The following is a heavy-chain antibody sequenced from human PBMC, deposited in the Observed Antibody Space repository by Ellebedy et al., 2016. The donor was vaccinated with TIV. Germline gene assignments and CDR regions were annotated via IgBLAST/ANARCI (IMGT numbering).Heavy chain of an antibody. J-gene: IGHJ4*02. CDR3: AREVITAANIQPTFDY. Sequence: AASVKVSCKASGGTFSSYSINWVRQAPGQGLEWMGRIIPILDITNYAQNFQGRVTITRDTSASTAFVELSSLRSEDTAVYFCAREVITAANIQPTFDYWGQGTLVTVSS. CDR2: IIPILDIT. CDR1: GGTFSSYS. D-gene: IGHD6-13*01. V-gene: IGHV1-69*04.